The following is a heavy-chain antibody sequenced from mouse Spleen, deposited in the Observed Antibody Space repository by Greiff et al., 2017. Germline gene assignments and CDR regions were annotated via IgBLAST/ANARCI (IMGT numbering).Heavy chain of an antibody. D-gene: IGHD2-13*01. CDR1: GYTFTSYW. Sequence: QVQLQQPGAELVRPGTSVKLSCKASGYTFTSYWMHWVKQRPGQGLEWIGVIDPSDSYTNYNQKFKGKATLTVDTSSSTAYMQLSSLTSEDSAVYYCAKVYYGDYRGYAMDYWGQGTSVTVSS. J-gene: IGHJ4*01. CDR2: IDPSDSYT. CDR3: AKVYYGDYRGYAMDY. V-gene: IGHV1-59*01.